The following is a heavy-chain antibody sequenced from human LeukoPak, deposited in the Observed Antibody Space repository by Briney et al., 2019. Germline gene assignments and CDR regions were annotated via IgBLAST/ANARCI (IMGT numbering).Heavy chain of an antibody. D-gene: IGHD3-22*01. CDR2: IWYDGSNK. CDR1: GFTFSSYG. V-gene: IGHV3-33*06. CDR3: AKNRGPVIIGD. Sequence: PGGSLRLSCAASGFTFSSYGMHWVRQAPGKGLEWVAVIWYDGSNKYYADSVKGRFTISRDNSKNTLYLQMNSLRAEDTAVYYCAKNRGPVIIGDWGQGTLVTVSS. J-gene: IGHJ4*02.